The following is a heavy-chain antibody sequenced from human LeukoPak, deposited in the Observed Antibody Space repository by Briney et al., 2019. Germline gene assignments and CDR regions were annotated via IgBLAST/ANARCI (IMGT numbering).Heavy chain of an antibody. D-gene: IGHD6-19*01. Sequence: GASVKVSCKASGYTFTGYYMHWVRQAPGQGLEWMGWINPNSGGTNYAQKFQGRVTMTRDTSISTAYMELSRLRSDDTAVYYCARGPTGYSSGWVPPHFDYWGQGTLVTVSS. J-gene: IGHJ4*02. CDR3: ARGPTGYSSGWVPPHFDY. V-gene: IGHV1-2*02. CDR1: GYTFTGYY. CDR2: INPNSGGT.